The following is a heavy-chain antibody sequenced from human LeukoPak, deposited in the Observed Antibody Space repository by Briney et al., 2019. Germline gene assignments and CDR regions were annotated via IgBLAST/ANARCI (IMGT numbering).Heavy chain of an antibody. CDR2: IRYDGSNK. Sequence: PGGSLRLSCVASGFTFSSYAMSWVRQAPGKGLEWVAFIRYDGSNKYYADSVKGRFTISRDNSKNTLYLQMNSLRAEDTAVYYCAPKEVGLAARRDDYWGQGTLVTVSS. CDR3: APKEVGLAARRDDY. V-gene: IGHV3-30*02. J-gene: IGHJ4*02. CDR1: GFTFSSYA. D-gene: IGHD6-6*01.